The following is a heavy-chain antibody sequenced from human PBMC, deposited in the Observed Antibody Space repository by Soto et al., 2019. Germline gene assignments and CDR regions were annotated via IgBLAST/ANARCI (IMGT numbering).Heavy chain of an antibody. CDR2: IYHSGST. CDR1: GGSISSGGYS. V-gene: IGHV4-30-2*01. D-gene: IGHD3-10*01. CDR3: ARARMVRGVISPIAPFDY. J-gene: IGHJ4*02. Sequence: QLQLQESGSGLVKPSQTLSLTCAVSGGSISSGGYSWSWIRQPPGKGLEWIGYIYHSGSTYYNPSLKSRVTISVDRSKNQFSLKLSSVTAADTAVYYCARARMVRGVISPIAPFDYWGQGTLVTVSS.